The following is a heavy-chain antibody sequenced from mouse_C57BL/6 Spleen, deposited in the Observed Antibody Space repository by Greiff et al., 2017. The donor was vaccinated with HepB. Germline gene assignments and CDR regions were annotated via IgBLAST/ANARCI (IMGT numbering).Heavy chain of an antibody. CDR2: ISSGGSYT. J-gene: IGHJ3*01. Sequence: EVQVVESGGDLVKPGGSLKLSCAASGFTFSSYGMSWVRQTPDTRLEWVATISSGGSYTYYPDSVKGRFTISRDNAKNTLYLQMSSLKSEDTAMYYCARPPEFADWGKGTLVTVSA. V-gene: IGHV5-6*01. CDR1: GFTFSSYG. CDR3: ARPPEFAD.